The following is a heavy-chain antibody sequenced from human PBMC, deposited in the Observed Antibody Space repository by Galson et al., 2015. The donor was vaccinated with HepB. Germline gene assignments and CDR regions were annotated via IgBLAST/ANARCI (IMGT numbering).Heavy chain of an antibody. CDR1: GFTFSSYA. D-gene: IGHD2-21*02. CDR2: ISGSGGST. CDR3: GKGNGLLFSFFDY. Sequence: SLRLSCAASGFTFSSYAMSWVRQAPGKGLEWVSAISGSGGSTYYADSVKGRFTISRDNSKNTLYLQMNSLRAEDTAVYYCGKGNGLLFSFFDYWGQGTLVTVSS. J-gene: IGHJ4*02. V-gene: IGHV3-23*01.